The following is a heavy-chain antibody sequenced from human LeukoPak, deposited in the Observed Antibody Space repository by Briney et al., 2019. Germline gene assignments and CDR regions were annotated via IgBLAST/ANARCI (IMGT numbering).Heavy chain of an antibody. J-gene: IGHJ5*02. CDR3: ARARRSGGITMIRGVKDRGWFDP. D-gene: IGHD3-10*01. CDR1: GFTFSDYG. V-gene: IGHV3-30*02. CDR2: IRSDGSNK. Sequence: QPGGSLRLSCAASGFTFSDYGIHWVRQAPGKGLDWVAFIRSDGSNKYYADSVKGRFTISRDNSKNTLYLELHSLRTEDTAVYYCARARRSGGITMIRGVKDRGWFDPWGQGTLVTVSS.